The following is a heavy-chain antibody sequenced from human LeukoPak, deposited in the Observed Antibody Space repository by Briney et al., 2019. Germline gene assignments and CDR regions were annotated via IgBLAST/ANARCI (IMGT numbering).Heavy chain of an antibody. D-gene: IGHD1-1*01. J-gene: IGHJ6*03. CDR3: ARGPGTTGTRDYYYYMDV. V-gene: IGHV3-48*01. Sequence: GGSLRLSCAASGFTFSSYGVNWVRQAPGKGLEWVSYISGSSSGKFYADSVKGRFTISRDNAKNSLYLQMNSLRAEDTAVYYCARGPGTTGTRDYYYYMDVWGKGTTVTVSS. CDR2: ISGSSSGK. CDR1: GFTFSSYG.